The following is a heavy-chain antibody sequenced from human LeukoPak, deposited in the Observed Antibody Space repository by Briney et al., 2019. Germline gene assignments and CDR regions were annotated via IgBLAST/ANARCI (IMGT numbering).Heavy chain of an antibody. CDR3: ARGEASSWYIE. J-gene: IGHJ4*02. Sequence: PGASVKVSCKASGYTFTGYYMHWVRQAPGQGLEWMGRINPDIDVTNLAQKFQGRVTVTRDTSISTVYMELNRLISNDTAVYFCARGEASSWYIEWGQGTLVTVSS. D-gene: IGHD6-19*01. CDR2: INPDIDVT. V-gene: IGHV1-2*06. CDR1: GYTFTGYY.